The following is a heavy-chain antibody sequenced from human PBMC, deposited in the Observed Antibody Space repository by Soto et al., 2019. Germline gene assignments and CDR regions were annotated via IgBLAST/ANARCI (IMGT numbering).Heavy chain of an antibody. D-gene: IGHD3-10*01. CDR2: IGNSGSPI. J-gene: IGHJ6*03. CDR1: GFTFTDHY. V-gene: IGHV3-11*01. Sequence: GGSLRLSCAASGFTFTDHYMTWIRQAPGKGLECVSYIGNSGSPIVYADSVKGRFTASRDDAKNSLYLQMNSLTVEDTAVYYCARDRAERYYGSGSPLINYYYYYYMDVWGKGTTVTVSS. CDR3: ARDRAERYYGSGSPLINYYYYYYMDV.